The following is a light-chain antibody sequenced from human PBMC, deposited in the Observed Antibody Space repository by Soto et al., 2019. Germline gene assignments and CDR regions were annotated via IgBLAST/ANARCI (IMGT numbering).Light chain of an antibody. CDR1: QSVSFSY. J-gene: IGKJ1*01. Sequence: EIVLTQSPCTLSLSPGERATLSCRASQSVSFSYLAWYQQKPGQAPSLLIYGASSRATGSPDRFSGSGYGTDFTLIISRLEPEDFAVYSCQQYGSSPPWTFGQGTKVEIK. V-gene: IGKV3-20*01. CDR2: GAS. CDR3: QQYGSSPPWT.